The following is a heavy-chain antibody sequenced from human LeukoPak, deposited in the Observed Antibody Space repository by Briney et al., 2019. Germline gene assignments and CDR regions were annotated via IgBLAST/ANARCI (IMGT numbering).Heavy chain of an antibody. Sequence: GRSLRLSCAASGFTFSNYAMNWVRQAPGKGLEWVAVISYDGSNKYYADSVKGRFTISRDNSKNTLYLEMNSLRAEDSAVYYCARGDASSWYFFHYWGQGTLVTVSS. CDR2: ISYDGSNK. CDR1: GFTFSNYA. D-gene: IGHD6-13*01. CDR3: ARGDASSWYFFHY. V-gene: IGHV3-30*04. J-gene: IGHJ4*02.